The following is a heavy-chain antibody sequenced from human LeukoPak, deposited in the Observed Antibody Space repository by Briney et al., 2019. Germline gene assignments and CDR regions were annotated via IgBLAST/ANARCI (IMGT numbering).Heavy chain of an antibody. CDR1: GYTFTSYG. V-gene: IGHV1-18*01. CDR3: ARNFDWLLENNWFDP. CDR2: ISAYNGNT. J-gene: IGHJ5*02. D-gene: IGHD3-9*01. Sequence: GVSVKVSCKASGYTFTSYGISWVRQAPGQGLEWMGWISAYNGNTNYAQKLQGRVTMTTDTSTSTAYMELRSLRSDDTAVYYCARNFDWLLENNWFDPWGQGTLVTVSS.